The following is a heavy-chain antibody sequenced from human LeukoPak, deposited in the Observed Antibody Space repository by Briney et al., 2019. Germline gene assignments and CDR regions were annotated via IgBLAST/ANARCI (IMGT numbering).Heavy chain of an antibody. CDR2: IYYSGST. V-gene: IGHV4-59*01. CDR3: ARGCSSTSCQIGSALVY. CDR1: GGSISSYY. D-gene: IGHD2-2*01. Sequence: SETLSLTCTVSGGSISSYYWSWIRQPPGKGLEWIGYIYYSGSTNYNPSLKSRVTISVDTSKIQFSLKLSSVTAADTAVYYCARGCSSTSCQIGSALVYWGQGTLVTVSS. J-gene: IGHJ4*02.